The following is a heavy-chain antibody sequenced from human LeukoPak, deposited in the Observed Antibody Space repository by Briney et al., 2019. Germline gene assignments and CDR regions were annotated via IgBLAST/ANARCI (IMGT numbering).Heavy chain of an antibody. V-gene: IGHV1-3*03. CDR3: ARERKYYDSSGYFVGAFDI. J-gene: IGHJ3*02. CDR2: INAGNGNT. D-gene: IGHD3-22*01. CDR1: GYTFTSYA. Sequence: ASVKVSCKASGYTFTSYAMHWVRQASGQRLEWMGWINAGNGNTKYSQEFQGRVTITRDTSASTAYMELSSLRSEDMAVYYCARERKYYDSSGYFVGAFDIWGQGTMVTVSS.